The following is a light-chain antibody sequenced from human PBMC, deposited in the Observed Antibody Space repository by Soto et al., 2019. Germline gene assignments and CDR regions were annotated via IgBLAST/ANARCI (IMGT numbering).Light chain of an antibody. J-gene: IGKJ1*01. CDR2: PAS. V-gene: IGKV1-9*01. CDR3: QHYNSYSEA. CDR1: QGISSD. Sequence: DIQLTQSPSFLSASVGDRVTITCRASQGISSDLAWYRQKPGKAPEVLIYPASALQSGVPSRFSGSGSGTEFTLTISSLQPDDFATYYCQHYNSYSEAVGQGTKVDIK.